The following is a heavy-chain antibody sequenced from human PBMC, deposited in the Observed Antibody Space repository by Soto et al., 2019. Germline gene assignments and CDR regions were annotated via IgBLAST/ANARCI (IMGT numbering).Heavy chain of an antibody. CDR1: SGSISSYY. Sequence: SETLSLTCTVSSGSISSYYWSWIRQPPGKGLEWIGYIYYSGSTSYNPSLKSRVTISVDTSKNHFSLQLSSVTAADTAVYYCASSVGDGAYYFDYWGQGALVTVSS. J-gene: IGHJ4*02. D-gene: IGHD1-26*01. CDR2: IYYSGST. V-gene: IGHV4-59*01. CDR3: ASSVGDGAYYFDY.